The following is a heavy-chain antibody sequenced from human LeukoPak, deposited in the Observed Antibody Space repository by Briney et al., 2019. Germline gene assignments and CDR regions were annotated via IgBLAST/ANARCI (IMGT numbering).Heavy chain of an antibody. Sequence: SVKVSCKASGGTLSSYAISWVRQAPGQGLEWMGRIIPILGIANYAQKLQGRVTITADKSTSTAYMELSSLRSEDTAVYYCAYSSSSTLHFDYWGQGTLVTVSS. D-gene: IGHD6-13*01. CDR3: AYSSSSTLHFDY. J-gene: IGHJ4*02. CDR1: GGTLSSYA. V-gene: IGHV1-69*04. CDR2: IIPILGIA.